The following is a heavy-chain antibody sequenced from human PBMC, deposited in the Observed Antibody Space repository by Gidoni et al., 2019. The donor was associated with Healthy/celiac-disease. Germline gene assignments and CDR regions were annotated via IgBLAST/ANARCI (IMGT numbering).Heavy chain of an antibody. J-gene: IGHJ4*02. CDR3: AKDEDGYNLYYFDY. D-gene: IGHD5-12*01. Sequence: EVQLVESGGGLVQPGGSLRLSCAASGFTFSSYAMIWVRQAPGKGLGWVSASRGSGGSTYYADPVKCRLNIYRDNSKNTLYLQMNSMRDEDTAVYYCAKDEDGYNLYYFDYWGQGTLVTVSS. CDR1: GFTFSSYA. CDR2: SRGSGGST. V-gene: IGHV3-23*04.